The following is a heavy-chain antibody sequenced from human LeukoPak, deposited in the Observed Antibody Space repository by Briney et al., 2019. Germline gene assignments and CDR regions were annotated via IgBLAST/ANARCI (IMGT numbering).Heavy chain of an antibody. CDR3: ARDYCSGPKCYFIDY. CDR1: GFTFSDYS. D-gene: IGHD2-15*01. CDR2: ITSSSTV. Sequence: GGSLRLSCAASGFTFSDYSMNWVRQAPGKGLEWVSYITSSSTVYAGSVKGRFTISRDNAKNSLFLQMNSLRAEDTAVYYCARDYCSGPKCYFIDYWGQGALVTVSS. J-gene: IGHJ4*02. V-gene: IGHV3-69-1*01.